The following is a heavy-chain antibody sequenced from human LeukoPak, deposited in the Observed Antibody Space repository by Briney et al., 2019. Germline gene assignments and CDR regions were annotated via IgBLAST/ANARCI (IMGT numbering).Heavy chain of an antibody. CDR1: GGSISSSDYY. CDR2: VYYSGST. J-gene: IGHJ5*02. CDR3: ARHYPVPAASFDP. V-gene: IGHV4-39*01. Sequence: KPSETLSLTCTVSGGSISSSDYYWGWIRRPPGKGLEWIGNVYYSGSTYYNPSLKSRVTISVDTSKNQFSLRLSSVTAADTAVYYCARHYPVPAASFDPWGQGTLVTVSS. D-gene: IGHD2-2*01.